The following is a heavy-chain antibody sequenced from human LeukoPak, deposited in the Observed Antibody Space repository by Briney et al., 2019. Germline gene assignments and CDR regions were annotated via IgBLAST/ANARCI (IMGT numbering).Heavy chain of an antibody. CDR1: GIAFRSFT. V-gene: IGHV3-21*01. CDR2: ITPTSTSI. CDR3: ATVYYDSSAYGDLDS. D-gene: IGHD3-22*01. J-gene: IGHJ4*02. Sequence: GGSLRLSCAASGIAFRSFTMNWVRQAPGKGLEWVSSITPTSTSIFYADSVKGRFTISRDNARNSLYLQMNSLRAEDTAVYHCATVYYDSSAYGDLDSWGQGTLVTVSS.